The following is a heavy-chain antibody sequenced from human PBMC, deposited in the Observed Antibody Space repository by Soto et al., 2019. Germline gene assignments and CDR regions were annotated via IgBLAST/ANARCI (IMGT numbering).Heavy chain of an antibody. D-gene: IGHD6-6*01. J-gene: IGHJ4*02. Sequence: GSLRLSCAASGFTFTRYSMNWVRQAPGKGLEWVSSISSTTNYIYYADSMKGRFTVSRDNAKNSLYLQMNSLRAEDTAVYYCAREEEQLVLVWGQGTLVTVSS. CDR3: AREEEQLVLV. V-gene: IGHV3-21*01. CDR1: GFTFTRYS. CDR2: ISSTTNYI.